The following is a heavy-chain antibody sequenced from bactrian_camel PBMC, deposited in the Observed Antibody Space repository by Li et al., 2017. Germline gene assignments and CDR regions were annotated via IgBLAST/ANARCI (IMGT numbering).Heavy chain of an antibody. D-gene: IGHD6*01. J-gene: IGHJ6*01. CDR1: GDRPGKRC. CDR2: IYTRGLIA. CDR3: AAHPNRVLCSSGLPIQNDFDY. V-gene: IGHV3S6*01. Sequence: HVQLVESGGGSVEAGGSLRLSCTLSGDRPGKRCVAWFRQRPGNEREGVVGIYTRGLIAYLSDSAKGRFTVSQDNASSTVYLQMNSLKPEDTAMYYCAAHPNRVLCSSGLPIQNDFDYWGQGTQVTVS.